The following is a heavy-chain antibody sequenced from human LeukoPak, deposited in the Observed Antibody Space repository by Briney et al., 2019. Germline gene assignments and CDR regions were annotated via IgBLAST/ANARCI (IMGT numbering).Heavy chain of an antibody. CDR1: GFTFSSYS. CDR2: ISSSSSTI. V-gene: IGHV3-48*04. CDR3: ARDLLNYYDSSGPGD. Sequence: GGSLRLSCAASGFTFSSYSMNWVRQAPGKGLEWVSYISSSSSTIYYADSVKGRFTISRDNAKNSLYLQMNSLRAEDTAVYYCARDLLNYYDSSGPGDWGQGTLVTVSS. D-gene: IGHD3-22*01. J-gene: IGHJ4*02.